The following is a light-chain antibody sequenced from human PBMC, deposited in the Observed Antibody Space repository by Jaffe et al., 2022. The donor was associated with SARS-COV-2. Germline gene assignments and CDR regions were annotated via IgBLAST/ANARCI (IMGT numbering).Light chain of an antibody. Sequence: EIVMTQSPGTLSVSPGERATLSCRASQSVSSNLAWYQQKPGQAPRLLIYGASTRATGIPVRFSGSGSGTEFTLTINSLQSEDFAVYYCQQYNNWPPYTFGQGTKLEIK. CDR3: QQYNNWPPYT. J-gene: IGKJ2*01. V-gene: IGKV3-15*01. CDR2: GAS. CDR1: QSVSSN.